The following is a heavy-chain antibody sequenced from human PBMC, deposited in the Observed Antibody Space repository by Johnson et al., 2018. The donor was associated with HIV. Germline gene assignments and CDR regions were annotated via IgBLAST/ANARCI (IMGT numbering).Heavy chain of an antibody. D-gene: IGHD3-22*01. Sequence: QVQLVESGGGVVQPGGSLRLSCAASGFTFSSYGMHWVRQAPGKGLEWVAFIRYDGSNKYYADSVKGRFTISRDNAKKSLYLQVNSLRGEDTALYYCARDVKYYDTSGYHSDAFDIWGQGTLVIVSS. CDR3: ARDVKYYDTSGYHSDAFDI. V-gene: IGHV3-30*02. CDR1: GFTFSSYG. CDR2: IRYDGSNK. J-gene: IGHJ3*02.